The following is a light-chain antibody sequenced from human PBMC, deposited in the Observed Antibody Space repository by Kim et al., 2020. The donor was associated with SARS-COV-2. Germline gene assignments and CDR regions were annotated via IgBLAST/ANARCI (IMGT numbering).Light chain of an antibody. J-gene: IGLJ2*01. V-gene: IGLV2-14*03. CDR3: SSYTTSSTVV. CDR1: SSDVGAYDY. Sequence: QSALTQPASVSGSPGQSITFSCTGTSSDVGAYDYVSWYQQHPGKAPKLLIYDVSNRPSGVSNHFSGSKSGNTASLTISGLQAEDEADYYCSSYTTSSTVVFGGGTQLTVL. CDR2: DVS.